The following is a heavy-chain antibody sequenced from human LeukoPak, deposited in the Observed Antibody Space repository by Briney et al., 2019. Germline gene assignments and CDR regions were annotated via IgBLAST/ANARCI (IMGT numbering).Heavy chain of an antibody. D-gene: IGHD3-3*01. CDR2: ICTSGST. CDR1: GGSISSYY. Sequence: SETLSLTCTVSGGSISSYYWSWIRQPAGKGLEWIGRICTSGSTNYNPSLKSRVTMSVDTSKNQFSLKLSSVTAADTAVYYCARDYSGNTYYDFWSGPNWFDPWGQGTLVTVSS. CDR3: ARDYSGNTYYDFWSGPNWFDP. J-gene: IGHJ5*02. V-gene: IGHV4-4*07.